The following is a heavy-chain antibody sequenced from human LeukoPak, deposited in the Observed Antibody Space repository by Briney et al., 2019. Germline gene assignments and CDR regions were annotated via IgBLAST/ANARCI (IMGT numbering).Heavy chain of an antibody. CDR3: AKGGWLEY. Sequence: GGSLRLSCAASGFTFSSYAMHWVRQAPGKGLEWVAVISYDGSNKYYADSVKGRFTISRDNSKNTLYLQMNSLRAEDTAVYYCAKGGWLEYWGQGTLVTVSS. J-gene: IGHJ4*02. CDR2: ISYDGSNK. V-gene: IGHV3-30-3*01. CDR1: GFTFSSYA. D-gene: IGHD6-19*01.